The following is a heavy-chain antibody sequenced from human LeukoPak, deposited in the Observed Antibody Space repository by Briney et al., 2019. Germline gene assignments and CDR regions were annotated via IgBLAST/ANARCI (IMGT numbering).Heavy chain of an antibody. V-gene: IGHV1-18*01. J-gene: IGHJ4*02. CDR2: ISAYNGNT. D-gene: IGHD3-22*01. CDR1: GYTFTSYG. CDR3: ARFLDYYDSSGYDNFDY. Sequence: ASVKVSCKASGYTFTSYGISWVRQAPGQGLEWMGWISAYNGNTNYAQKLQGRVTMTTDTPTSTAYMELRSLRSDDTAVYYCARFLDYYDSSGYDNFDYWGQGTLVTVSS.